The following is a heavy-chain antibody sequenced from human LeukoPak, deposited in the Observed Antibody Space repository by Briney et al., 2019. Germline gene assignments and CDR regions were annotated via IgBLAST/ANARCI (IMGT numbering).Heavy chain of an antibody. CDR3: ARVLSKAVAGVRGRVFDY. Sequence: PSETLSLTCTVSGGSISSSRFYWGWIRQPPGKGLEWIGNIHYSGNTYYNPSLKSRVTISVDKSKNQFSLKLSSVTAADTAVYYCARVLSKAVAGVRGRVFDYWGQGTLVTVSS. CDR1: GGSISSSRFY. CDR2: IHYSGNT. J-gene: IGHJ4*02. V-gene: IGHV4-39*07. D-gene: IGHD6-19*01.